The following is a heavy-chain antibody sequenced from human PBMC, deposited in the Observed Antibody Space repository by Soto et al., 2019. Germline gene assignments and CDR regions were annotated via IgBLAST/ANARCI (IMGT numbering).Heavy chain of an antibody. J-gene: IGHJ3*02. CDR3: ASGYFNFWPGYHNDAFDI. D-gene: IGHD3-3*01. CDR1: GISLSTSGVG. CDR2: IYWNEDK. V-gene: IGHV2-5*01. Sequence: QITLKESGPTLVKPTQTLTLTCTFSGISLSTSGVGVGWIRQPPGKALEWLALIYWNEDKRYSPSLTSRLTITKDTSKNQVVLTMTNMAPVDTATYYFASGYFNFWPGYHNDAFDIWGQWTMVTVSS.